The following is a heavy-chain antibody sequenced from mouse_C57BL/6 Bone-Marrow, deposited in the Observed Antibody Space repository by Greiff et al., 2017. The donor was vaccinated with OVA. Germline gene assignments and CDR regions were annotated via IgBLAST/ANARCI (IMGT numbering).Heavy chain of an antibody. CDR1: GSTFSSYA. CDR3: ARDPGYGNYDAMDY. V-gene: IGHV5-4*01. D-gene: IGHD2-10*02. J-gene: IGHJ4*01. CDR2: ISDGGSYT. Sequence: EVQLVESGGGLVKPGGSLKLSCAASGSTFSSYAMSWVRQTPEKRLEWVATISDGGSYTYYPDNVKGRFTISRDNAKNNLYLQMSHLKSEDTAMYYCARDPGYGNYDAMDYWGQGTSVTVSS.